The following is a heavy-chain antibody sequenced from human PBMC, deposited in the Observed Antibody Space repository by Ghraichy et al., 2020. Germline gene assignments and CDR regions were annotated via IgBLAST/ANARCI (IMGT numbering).Heavy chain of an antibody. CDR1: TFTLSPYN. V-gene: IGHV3-48*02. Sequence: GGSLRLSCAASTFTLSPYNMNWVRQAPGKGPEWISFISSSAKSTYYADSVKGRFTISRDNAKNSLYLQMNNLRDEDTAVYYCARDKSMSTYPRFDAWGQGTLVTVSS. J-gene: IGHJ4*02. D-gene: IGHD3-16*01. CDR3: ARDKSMSTYPRFDA. CDR2: ISSSAKST.